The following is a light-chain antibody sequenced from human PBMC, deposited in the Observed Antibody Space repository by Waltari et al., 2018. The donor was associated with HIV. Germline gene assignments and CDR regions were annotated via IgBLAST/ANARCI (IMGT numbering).Light chain of an antibody. Sequence: EILMTQYPATLSVSPGERATLSCRASQSVNSNLAWYQQKPGQTPRLLIYGTPTSATDIPARFSGSGSGTEFTLTISSLQSEDFAVYYCHHYNNWRVTFGQGTKVEIK. CDR1: QSVNSN. CDR2: GTP. CDR3: HHYNNWRVT. V-gene: IGKV3-15*01. J-gene: IGKJ1*01.